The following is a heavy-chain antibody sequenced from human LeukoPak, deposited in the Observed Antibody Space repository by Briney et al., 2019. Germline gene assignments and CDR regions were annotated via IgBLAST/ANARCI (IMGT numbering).Heavy chain of an antibody. CDR2: INWNDGST. CDR3: ARDYSSGWYDAFDI. D-gene: IGHD6-19*01. CDR1: GFTFDDYG. V-gene: IGHV3-20*04. Sequence: PGGSLRLSCAASGFTFDDYGMSWVRQAPGKGLEWVSGINWNDGSTGYADSVKGRFTISRDNAKNSLYLQMNSLRAEDTALYYCARDYSSGWYDAFDIWGQGTMVTVSS. J-gene: IGHJ3*02.